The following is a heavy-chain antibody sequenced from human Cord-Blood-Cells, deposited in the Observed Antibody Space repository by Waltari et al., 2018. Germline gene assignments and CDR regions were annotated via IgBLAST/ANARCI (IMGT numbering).Heavy chain of an antibody. V-gene: IGHV3-30-3*01. J-gene: IGHJ4*02. CDR1: GFTFSSYA. CDR2: ISYDGSNK. D-gene: IGHD6-13*01. CDR3: ARDGNPAATIDY. Sequence: QVQLVESGGGVVQPGRSLRLSCAASGFTFSSYAMHWVRQAPGKGLEWVAVISYDGSNKYYADSVKGRFTISRDNSKNTLYLQMNSLRAEDTAVYYCARDGNPAATIDYWGQGTLVTVSS.